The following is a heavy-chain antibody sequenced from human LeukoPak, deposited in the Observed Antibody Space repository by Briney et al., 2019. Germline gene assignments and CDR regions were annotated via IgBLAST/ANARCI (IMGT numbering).Heavy chain of an antibody. CDR1: GYTFTSYG. J-gene: IGHJ6*03. Sequence: AAVKVSCKASGYTFTSYGISWVRQAPGQGLEWMGWISAYNGNTNYAQKLQGRVTMTTDTSTSTAYIELRSLRSDDTAVYYCARVWAVRDIVVVPAAIDPYYMDVWGKGTTVTVS. CDR2: ISAYNGNT. V-gene: IGHV1-18*01. D-gene: IGHD2-2*02. CDR3: ARVWAVRDIVVVPAAIDPYYMDV.